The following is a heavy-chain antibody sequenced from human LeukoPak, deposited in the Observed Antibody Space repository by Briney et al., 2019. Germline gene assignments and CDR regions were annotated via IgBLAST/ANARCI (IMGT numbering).Heavy chain of an antibody. CDR3: ARQRQQLVRDYYYYGMDV. CDR2: IYYSGST. V-gene: IGHV4-59*08. Sequence: PSETLSLTCTVSGGSISSYYWSWIRQPPGKGLEWIGYIYYSGSTNYNPSLKSRVTISVDTSKNQFSLKLSSVTATDTAVYYCARQRQQLVRDYYYYGMDVWGQGTTVTVSS. J-gene: IGHJ6*02. D-gene: IGHD6-13*01. CDR1: GGSISSYY.